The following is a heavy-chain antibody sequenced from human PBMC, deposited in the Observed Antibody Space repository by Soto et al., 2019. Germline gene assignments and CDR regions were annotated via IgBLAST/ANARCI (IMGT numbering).Heavy chain of an antibody. Sequence: SVKVSCKASGGTFSSYAISWVRQAPGQGLEWMGGIIPIFGTANYAQKFQGRVTITADESTSTAYMELSSLRSEDTAVYYCARRGLNYYDSSGPNYYYYGMDVWGQGTTVTSP. CDR1: GGTFSSYA. CDR3: ARRGLNYYDSSGPNYYYYGMDV. CDR2: IIPIFGTA. D-gene: IGHD3-22*01. V-gene: IGHV1-69*13. J-gene: IGHJ6*02.